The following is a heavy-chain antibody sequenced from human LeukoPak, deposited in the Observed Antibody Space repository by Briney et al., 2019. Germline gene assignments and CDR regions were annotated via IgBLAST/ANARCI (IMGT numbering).Heavy chain of an antibody. D-gene: IGHD3-10*01. Sequence: GASVKVSCKASGYTFTSYDINWVRQATEQGFEWMGWMNPNSGNTGYAQKFQGRVTITRNTSISTAYMELSSLRSEDTAVYYCAITYYYGSGSYYPDAFDIWGQGTMVTVSS. J-gene: IGHJ3*02. CDR2: MNPNSGNT. CDR1: GYTFTSYD. CDR3: AITYYYGSGSYYPDAFDI. V-gene: IGHV1-8*03.